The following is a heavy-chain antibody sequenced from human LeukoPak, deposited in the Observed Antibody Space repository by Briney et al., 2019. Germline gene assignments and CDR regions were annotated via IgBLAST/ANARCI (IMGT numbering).Heavy chain of an antibody. J-gene: IGHJ6*03. V-gene: IGHV4-59*01. CDR2: IYYSGST. CDR1: GGSISYYY. D-gene: IGHD6-6*01. CDR3: ARDAHSSCYMDV. Sequence: PSETLSLTCTVSGGSISYYYWSWIRQPPGKGLEWIGYIYYSGSTNYNPSLKSRVTISVDTSKNQFSLKLSSVTVADTAVYYCARDAHSSCYMDVWGKGTTVTVSS.